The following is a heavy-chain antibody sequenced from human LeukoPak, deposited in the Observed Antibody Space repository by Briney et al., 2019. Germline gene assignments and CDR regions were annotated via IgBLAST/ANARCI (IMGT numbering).Heavy chain of an antibody. D-gene: IGHD2-8*02. CDR2: INHSGST. CDR3: ARVLGAGLLDY. J-gene: IGHJ4*02. CDR1: GGSFSGYY. V-gene: IGHV4-34*01. Sequence: PSETLSLTCAVYGGSFSGYYWSWIRQPPGKGLEWIGEINHSGSTNYNPSLESRVTISVDTSKNQFSLKLSPVTAADTAVYYCARVLGAGLLDYWGQGTLVTVSS.